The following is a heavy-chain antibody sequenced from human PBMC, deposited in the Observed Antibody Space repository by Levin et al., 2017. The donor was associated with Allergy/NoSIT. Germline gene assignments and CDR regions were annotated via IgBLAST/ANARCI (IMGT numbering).Heavy chain of an antibody. CDR1: GFSLSTSGVG. D-gene: IGHD6-19*01. Sequence: GSGPTLVKPTQTLTLTCTFSGFSLSTSGVGVGWIRQPPGKALEWLALIYWDDDKRYSPSLKSRLTITKDTSKNQVVLTMTNMDPVDTATYYCAHRRLGGSSGWPFDYWGQGTLVTVSS. J-gene: IGHJ4*02. CDR2: IYWDDDK. V-gene: IGHV2-5*02. CDR3: AHRRLGGSSGWPFDY.